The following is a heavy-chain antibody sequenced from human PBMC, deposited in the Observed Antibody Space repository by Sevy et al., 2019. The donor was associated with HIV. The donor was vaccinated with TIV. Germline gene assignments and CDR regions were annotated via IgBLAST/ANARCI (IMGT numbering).Heavy chain of an antibody. Sequence: GGSLRLSCAASGFTFSTYAMSWVRQAPGKGLEWVSVISGGGGSTYYAESVKGRFTISRDNSKNTLYVQMNSLRAEDTAVYYCAKAGVAVAGNFDLFYLDYWGQGTLVTVSS. D-gene: IGHD6-19*01. CDR2: ISGGGGST. CDR3: AKAGVAVAGNFDLFYLDY. CDR1: GFTFSTYA. V-gene: IGHV3-23*01. J-gene: IGHJ4*02.